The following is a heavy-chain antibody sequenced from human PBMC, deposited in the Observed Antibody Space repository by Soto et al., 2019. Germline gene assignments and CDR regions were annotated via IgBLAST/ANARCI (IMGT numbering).Heavy chain of an antibody. CDR2: IIPILGIA. CDR1: GGTFSSYT. V-gene: IGHV1-69*04. D-gene: IGHD3-10*01. CDR3: ARDPMVRGVINSWFDP. Sequence: GASVKVSCKASGGTFSSYTISWVRQAPGQGLEWMGRIIPILGIANYAQKFQGRVMITADKSTSTAYMELSSLRSEDTAVYYCARDPMVRGVINSWFDPWGQGTLVTVSS. J-gene: IGHJ5*02.